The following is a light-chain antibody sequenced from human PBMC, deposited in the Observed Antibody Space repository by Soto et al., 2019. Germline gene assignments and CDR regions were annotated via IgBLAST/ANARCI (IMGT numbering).Light chain of an antibody. J-gene: IGKJ4*01. V-gene: IGKV3-11*01. CDR3: QHRSSWPRT. Sequence: EIVLTQSPATLSLSPGERATLSCKASRSISNYLAWYQQKPAQAPRLLIYDASNRATGIPARFSGSGSGTDFTLTISSLEPEDFAVYYCQHRSSWPRTFGGGTRLEIK. CDR2: DAS. CDR1: RSISNY.